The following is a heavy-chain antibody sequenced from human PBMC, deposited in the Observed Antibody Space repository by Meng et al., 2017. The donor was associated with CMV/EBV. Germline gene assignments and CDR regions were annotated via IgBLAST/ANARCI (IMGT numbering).Heavy chain of an antibody. J-gene: IGHJ4*02. CDR1: FTIAGDW. CDR3: AADVPGRGVGEFDY. D-gene: IGHD1-26*01. V-gene: IGHV3-15*01. CDR2: IKSKVGGEAT. Sequence: FTIAGDWMNWVRQAPGKGLEYVGRIKSKVGGEATLCVAPVQGRFTISRDDSKNTVFLQMNSLKIEDTAVYYCAADVPGRGVGEFDYWGQGTLVTVSS.